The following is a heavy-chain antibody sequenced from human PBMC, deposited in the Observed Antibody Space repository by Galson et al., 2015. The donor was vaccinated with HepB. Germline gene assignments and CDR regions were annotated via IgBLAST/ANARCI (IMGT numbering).Heavy chain of an antibody. CDR2: IYPGDSDT. CDR1: GYSFTSYW. CDR3: ARHQSGLYDYIWGSYRTDAFDI. Sequence: QSGAEVKKPGESLKISCKGSGYSFTSYWIGWVRQMPGKGLEWMGIIYPGDSDTRYSPSFQGQVTISADKSISTAYLQWSSLKASDTAMYYCARHQSGLYDYIWGSYRTDAFDIWGQGTMVTVSS. D-gene: IGHD3-16*02. V-gene: IGHV5-51*01. J-gene: IGHJ3*02.